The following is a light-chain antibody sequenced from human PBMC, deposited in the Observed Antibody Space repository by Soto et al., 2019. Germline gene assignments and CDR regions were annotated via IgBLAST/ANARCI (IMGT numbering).Light chain of an antibody. CDR3: SSHAGNNNYV. V-gene: IGLV2-8*01. CDR2: AVT. Sequence: QSVLTQPPSASGSPGQSVAISCTGTSSDDGGQNYVSWYQQHPGNAPKRIIYAVTERPSGVPDRFSGSKSGNTASLTVSELQTEDEPDYCYSSHAGNNNYVFGTGTKVTVL. CDR1: SSDDGGQNY. J-gene: IGLJ1*01.